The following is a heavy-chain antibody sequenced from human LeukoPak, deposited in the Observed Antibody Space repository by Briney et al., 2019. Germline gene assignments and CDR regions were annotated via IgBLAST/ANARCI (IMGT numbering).Heavy chain of an antibody. J-gene: IGHJ4*02. V-gene: IGHV3-7*01. CDR2: KKQDGSEK. D-gene: IGHD3-22*01. Sequence: PGGSLRLSCAASGFTFSSYCMSWPRRAPGKGLEGVPNKKQDGSEKYYVDSVKGRFTISRDNAKNSLYLQMNSLRAEDTAVYYCARAHWYYDSSGYRLLWDYWGQGTLVTVSS. CDR1: GFTFSSYC. CDR3: ARAHWYYDSSGYRLLWDY.